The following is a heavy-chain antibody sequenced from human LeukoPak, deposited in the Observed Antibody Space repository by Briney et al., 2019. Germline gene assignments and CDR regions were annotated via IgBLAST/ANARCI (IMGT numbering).Heavy chain of an antibody. Sequence: HPRGSLRLSCAASRFTFSSYGMHWVRQAPGKGLEWVAVISYDGSNKYYADSVKGRFTISRDNSKNTLYLQMNSLRAEDTAVYYCAKTGGPYYYDSSGYYVFDYWGQGTLVTVSS. J-gene: IGHJ4*02. V-gene: IGHV3-30*18. CDR1: RFTFSSYG. CDR2: ISYDGSNK. D-gene: IGHD3-22*01. CDR3: AKTGGPYYYDSSGYYVFDY.